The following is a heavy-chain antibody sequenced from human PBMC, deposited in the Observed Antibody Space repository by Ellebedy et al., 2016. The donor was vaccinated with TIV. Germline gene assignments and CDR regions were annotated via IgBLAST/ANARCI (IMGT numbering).Heavy chain of an antibody. CDR2: ISWNSKSI. D-gene: IGHD4-11*01. V-gene: IGHV3-9*01. Sequence: SLKISXAASGFTFDDYAMHWVRQAPGMGLEWVSGISWNSKSIGYSDSVKGRFTISRDNAKNSLYLHMNSLRADDTAVYYCARPDYRYDSWGQGTQVTVSS. J-gene: IGHJ4*02. CDR3: ARPDYRYDS. CDR1: GFTFDDYA.